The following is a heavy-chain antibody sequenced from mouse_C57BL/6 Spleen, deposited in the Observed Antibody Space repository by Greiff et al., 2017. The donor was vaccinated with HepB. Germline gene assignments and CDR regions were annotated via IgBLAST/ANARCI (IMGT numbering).Heavy chain of an antibody. Sequence: EVQGVESGGGLVKPGGSLKLSCAASGFTFSSYAMSWVRQTPEKRLEWVATISDDGSYTYYPDNVKGRFTISRDNAKNNLYLQMSHLKSEDTAMYYCARDPGQLGRGYFDVWGTGTTVTVSS. J-gene: IGHJ1*03. CDR3: ARDPGQLGRGYFDV. CDR2: ISDDGSYT. V-gene: IGHV5-4*01. D-gene: IGHD4-1*02. CDR1: GFTFSSYA.